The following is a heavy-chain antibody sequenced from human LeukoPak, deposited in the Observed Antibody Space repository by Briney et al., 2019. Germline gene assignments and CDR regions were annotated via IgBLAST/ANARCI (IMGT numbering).Heavy chain of an antibody. D-gene: IGHD2-15*01. V-gene: IGHV1-18*04. J-gene: IGHJ4*02. CDR1: GYTFTSCG. CDR2: ISAYNGST. CDR3: ARIVVAATLPPDY. Sequence: ASVKVSCKASGYTFTSCGINWVRQAPGQGLEWMGWISAYNGSTNYAQKLQGRVTMTTDTSTSTAYMELRSLRSDDTAVYYCARIVVAATLPPDYWGQGTLVTVSS.